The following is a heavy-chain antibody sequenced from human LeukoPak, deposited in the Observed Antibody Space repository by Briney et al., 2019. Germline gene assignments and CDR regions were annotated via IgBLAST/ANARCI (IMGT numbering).Heavy chain of an antibody. CDR2: ISYDGSNK. V-gene: IGHV3-30*04. J-gene: IGHJ4*02. Sequence: PGGSLRLSCAASGFTFSSYAMHWVRQAPGKGLEWVAVISYDGSNKYYADSVKGRFTISRDNSKNTLYLQMNRLRAEDTAVYYCARDLPLEWLAVLDYWGQGTLVTVSS. CDR3: ARDLPLEWLAVLDY. CDR1: GFTFSSYA. D-gene: IGHD3-3*01.